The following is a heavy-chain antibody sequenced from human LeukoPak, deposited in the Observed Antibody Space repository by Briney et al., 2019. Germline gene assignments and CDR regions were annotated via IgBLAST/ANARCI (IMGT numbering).Heavy chain of an antibody. CDR1: GGSISSYY. V-gene: IGHV4-59*06. CDR3: ARDPGSGACDP. D-gene: IGHD1-26*01. J-gene: IGHJ5*02. Sequence: SETLSLTCTVSGGSISSYYWSWIRQHPGKGLEWIGYIYYSGSTYYNPSLKSRITISVDSSKNQFSLRLSSVTAADTAVYYCARDPGSGACDPWGQGTLVTVSP. CDR2: IYYSGST.